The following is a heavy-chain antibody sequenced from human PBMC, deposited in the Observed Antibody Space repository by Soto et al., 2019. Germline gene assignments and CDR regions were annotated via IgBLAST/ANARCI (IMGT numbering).Heavy chain of an antibody. Sequence: VGSLRLSCTASGFDFGDYYMSWIRQAPGKGLEWVSYIDSDDGTTYYTASVKGRFTISRDNAKNSLYLQMNSLRVEDTALYYCVRPYYSSSWFPFDRWGQGTLVTVSS. V-gene: IGHV3-11*01. CDR1: GFDFGDYY. CDR3: VRPYYSSSWFPFDR. D-gene: IGHD6-13*01. J-gene: IGHJ4*02. CDR2: IDSDDGTT.